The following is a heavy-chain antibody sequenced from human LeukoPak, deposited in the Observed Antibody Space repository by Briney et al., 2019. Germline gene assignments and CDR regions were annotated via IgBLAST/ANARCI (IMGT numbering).Heavy chain of an antibody. CDR2: IYYSGST. CDR1: GGSISSGDYY. D-gene: IGHD3-22*01. J-gene: IGHJ4*02. V-gene: IGHV4-30-4*08. Sequence: SQTLSLTCTVSGGSISSGDYYWSWIRQPPGKGLEWIGYIYYSGSTYYSPSLKSRVTISVDTSKNQFSLKLSSVTAADTAVYYCARDGYYYDSSGQFDYWGQGTLVTVSS. CDR3: ARDGYYYDSSGQFDY.